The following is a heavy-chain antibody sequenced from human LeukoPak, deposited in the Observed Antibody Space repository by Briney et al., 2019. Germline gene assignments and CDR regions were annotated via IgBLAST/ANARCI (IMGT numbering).Heavy chain of an antibody. Sequence: GGSLRLSCAASGFTFSSYSMNWVRQAPGKGLDWVSSISSSSSYIYYADSVKGRFTISRDNAKNSLYLQMNSLRAEATAVYYCARDGPPEYYDFWSGYYVYWGQGTLVTVSS. J-gene: IGHJ4*02. CDR1: GFTFSSYS. D-gene: IGHD3-3*01. CDR3: ARDGPPEYYDFWSGYYVY. V-gene: IGHV3-21*01. CDR2: ISSSSSYI.